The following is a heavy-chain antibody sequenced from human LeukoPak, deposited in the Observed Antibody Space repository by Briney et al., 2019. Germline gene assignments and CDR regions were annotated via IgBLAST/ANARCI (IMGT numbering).Heavy chain of an antibody. Sequence: GGSLRLSCAASGFAFSSYAISWVRQAPGKGLEWVSTMSGSGMTPKYADSVKGRFTISRDNSNNTLYLHMNSLRAEDTAVYYCAKDSTPYSGNTFYFDYWGQGTLVTVSS. V-gene: IGHV3-23*01. D-gene: IGHD1-7*01. CDR3: AKDSTPYSGNTFYFDY. CDR1: GFAFSSYA. CDR2: MSGSGMTP. J-gene: IGHJ4*02.